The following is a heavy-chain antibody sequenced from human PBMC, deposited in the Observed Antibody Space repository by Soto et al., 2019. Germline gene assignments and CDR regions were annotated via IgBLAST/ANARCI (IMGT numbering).Heavy chain of an antibody. CDR3: ARQEQLSSYGMDV. V-gene: IGHV5-51*01. CDR2: INPRDSDT. D-gene: IGHD6-6*01. CDR1: DYTFAAYW. J-gene: IGHJ6*02. Sequence: PGESLKISCKGFDYTFAAYWIGWVRQMPGKGLEWMGVINPRDSDTRYSPSFQGQVTISADKSISTAYLQWSSLKASDTAMYYCARQEQLSSYGMDVWGQGTTVTVSS.